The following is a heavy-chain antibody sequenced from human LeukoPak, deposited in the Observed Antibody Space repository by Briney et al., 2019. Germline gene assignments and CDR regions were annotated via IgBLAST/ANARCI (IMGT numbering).Heavy chain of an antibody. D-gene: IGHD3-3*01. CDR3: ARVVWSGYHALDY. V-gene: IGHV4-39*06. CDR2: MYYRGST. Sequence: PSETLSLTCTVSGGSISSSSHYWGWIRQPPGKGLEWIGSMYYRGSTYHNPSLKSRVTISVDTSKNQFPLKLSSVTAADTAVYYCARVVWSGYHALDYWGQGTLVTVSS. CDR1: GGSISSSSHY. J-gene: IGHJ4*02.